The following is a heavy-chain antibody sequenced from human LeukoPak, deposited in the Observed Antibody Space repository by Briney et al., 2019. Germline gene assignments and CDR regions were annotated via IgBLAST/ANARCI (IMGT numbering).Heavy chain of an antibody. CDR2: MNPNSGNT. V-gene: IGHV1-8*01. CDR3: VVVAANLPDY. Sequence: ASVTVSCKASGYTFTSYDNNWVRQATGQGLEWMGWMNPNSGNTGYAQKFQGRVTMTRNTSISTAYMELSSLRSEDTAVYYCVVVAANLPDYWGQGTLVTVSS. CDR1: GYTFTSYD. D-gene: IGHD2-15*01. J-gene: IGHJ4*02.